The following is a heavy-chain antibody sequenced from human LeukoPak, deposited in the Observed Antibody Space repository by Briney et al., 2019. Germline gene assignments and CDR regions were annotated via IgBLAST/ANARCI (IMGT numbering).Heavy chain of an antibody. CDR2: MNPNSGNT. J-gene: IGHJ5*02. CDR3: ARGYYDFWSGSPAGSNWFDP. D-gene: IGHD3-3*01. V-gene: IGHV1-8*03. CDR1: GYTFTSYD. Sequence: ASVKVSCKASGYTFTSYDINWVRQATGQGLEWMRWMNPNSGNTGYAQKFQGRVTITRHTSISTAYMELTSLRSEDTAVYYCARGYYDFWSGSPAGSNWFDPWGQGTLVTVSS.